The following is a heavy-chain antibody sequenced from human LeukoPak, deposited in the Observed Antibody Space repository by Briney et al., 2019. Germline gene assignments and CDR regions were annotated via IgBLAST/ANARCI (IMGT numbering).Heavy chain of an antibody. D-gene: IGHD2-2*01. CDR1: GGSIRSHY. J-gene: IGHJ6*03. Sequence: KPSETLSLTCTVSGGSIRSHYWSWIRQPPGKGLEWIGYIHYTGGTNSNPSLKSRVTISVDTSKNQVSLKLGSVTVADTAMYFCARVGYCSSTSCLGPYYYYYMDVWGKGTTVTISS. V-gene: IGHV4-59*11. CDR2: IHYTGGT. CDR3: ARVGYCSSTSCLGPYYYYYMDV.